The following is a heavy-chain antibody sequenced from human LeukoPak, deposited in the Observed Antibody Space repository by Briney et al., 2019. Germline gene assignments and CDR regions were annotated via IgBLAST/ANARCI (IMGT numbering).Heavy chain of an antibody. D-gene: IGHD4-11*01. CDR3: ARERQGTNSIHGMDGLDV. CDR2: IYYTGAT. V-gene: IGHV3-53*01. CDR1: GFTVSDYY. Sequence: GGSLRLSCAGSGFTVSDYYMSWVRQAPGKGLEWVSVIYYTGATYYADSVKDRFTISRDNSKNTVHLQMSSLRVDDTAIYFCARERQGTNSIHGMDGLDVWGQGTVVTVSS. J-gene: IGHJ3*01.